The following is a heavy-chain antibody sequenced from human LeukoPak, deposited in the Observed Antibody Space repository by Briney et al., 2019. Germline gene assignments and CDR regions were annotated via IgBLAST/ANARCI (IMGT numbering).Heavy chain of an antibody. V-gene: IGHV1-8*01. CDR1: GYTFTSYD. J-gene: IGHJ6*02. Sequence: GASVKVSCKASGYTFTSYDINWVRQATGQGLEWMGWMNPNSGNTGYAQKFQGRVTMTRNTSISTAYMELSSLRSEDTAVYYCARDHYYDSSGYYYDVPSYYYYGMDVWGQGTTVTVSS. CDR3: ARDHYYDSSGYYYDVPSYYYYGMDV. D-gene: IGHD3-22*01. CDR2: MNPNSGNT.